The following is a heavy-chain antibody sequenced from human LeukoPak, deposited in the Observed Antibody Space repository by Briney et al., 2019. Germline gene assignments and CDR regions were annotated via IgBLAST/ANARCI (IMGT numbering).Heavy chain of an antibody. CDR1: GYTFTSYG. CDR2: ISAYNGNT. J-gene: IGHJ4*02. Sequence: GASVKVSCKASGYTFTSYGISWVRQAPGQGLEWMGWISAYNGNTNYAQKLQGRVTMTTDTSTSTAYMELRSLRSDDTAVYYCARDLRVSSWGYDIDYWGQGTLVTVSS. D-gene: IGHD5-12*01. V-gene: IGHV1-18*01. CDR3: ARDLRVSSWGYDIDY.